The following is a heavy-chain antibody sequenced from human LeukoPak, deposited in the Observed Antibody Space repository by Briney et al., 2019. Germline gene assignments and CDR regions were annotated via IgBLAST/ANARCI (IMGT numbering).Heavy chain of an antibody. V-gene: IGHV1-2*02. CDR3: ARALGATRRSIRCYFDY. D-gene: IGHD1-26*01. Sequence: GASVKVSCKASGYTFTGYYMHWVRQAPGQGLEWMGWINPNSGGTNYAQKFQGRVTITADKSTSTAYMELSSLRSEDTAVYYCARALGATRRSIRCYFDYWGQGTLVTVSS. CDR1: GYTFTGYY. J-gene: IGHJ4*02. CDR2: INPNSGGT.